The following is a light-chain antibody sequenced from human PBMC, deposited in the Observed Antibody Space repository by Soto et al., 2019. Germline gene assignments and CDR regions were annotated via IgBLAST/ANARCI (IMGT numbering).Light chain of an antibody. CDR2: AAS. V-gene: IGKV1-39*01. CDR3: QQSYSTPQVT. J-gene: IGKJ5*01. Sequence: DIQMTESPGSLSASLGYVVTIAFRSSQSISSYLNWYQQKPGKAPKLLIYAASSLQSGVPSRFSGSGSGTDFTLTISSLQPEDFATYYCQQSYSTPQVTFGQGTRLEIK. CDR1: QSISSY.